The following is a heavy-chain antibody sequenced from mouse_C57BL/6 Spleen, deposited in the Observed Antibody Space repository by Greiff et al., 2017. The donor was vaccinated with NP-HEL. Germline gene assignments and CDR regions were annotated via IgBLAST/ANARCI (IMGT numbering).Heavy chain of an antibody. Sequence: VQLQQSGPELVKPGASVKISCKASGYSFTSYYIHWVKQRPGQGLEWIGWIYPGSGNTKYNEKFKGKATLTADTSSSTAYMQLSSLTSEDSAVYYCARGYYGSGDWYFDVWGTGTTVTVSS. V-gene: IGHV1-66*01. CDR2: IYPGSGNT. CDR3: ARGYYGSGDWYFDV. CDR1: GYSFTSYY. D-gene: IGHD1-1*01. J-gene: IGHJ1*03.